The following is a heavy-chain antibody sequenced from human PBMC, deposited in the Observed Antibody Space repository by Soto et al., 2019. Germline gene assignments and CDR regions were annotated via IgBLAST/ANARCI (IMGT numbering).Heavy chain of an antibody. CDR1: GFTFSSYA. D-gene: IGHD6-6*01. CDR3: AKEGGGPWQLARGGFYFDY. V-gene: IGHV3-23*01. J-gene: IGHJ4*02. Sequence: GGSLRLSCAASGFTFSSYAMSWVRQAPGKGLEWVSAISGSGGSTYYADSVKGRFTISRDNSKNTLYLQMNSLRAEDTAVYYCAKEGGGPWQLARGGFYFDYWGQGTLVTVSS. CDR2: ISGSGGST.